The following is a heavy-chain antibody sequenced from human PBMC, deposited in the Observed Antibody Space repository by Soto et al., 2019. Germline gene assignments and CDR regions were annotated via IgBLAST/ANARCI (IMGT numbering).Heavy chain of an antibody. D-gene: IGHD4-17*01. J-gene: IGHJ4*02. V-gene: IGHV1-18*01. Sequence: QVQLLQSGAEVKKPGASVKVSCKASGYTFTSYGISWVRQAPGQGPEWMGWISAYNGNTNYAQKLQGRVTMTTGTHTSTGYMELRRLRSADTAVYYCARDTGGKSIDYGDYGYDYWGQGTLVTVSS. CDR3: ARDTGGKSIDYGDYGYDY. CDR2: ISAYNGNT. CDR1: GYTFTSYG.